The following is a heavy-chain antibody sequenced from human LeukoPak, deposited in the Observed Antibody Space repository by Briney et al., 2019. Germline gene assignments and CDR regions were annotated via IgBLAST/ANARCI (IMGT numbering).Heavy chain of an antibody. CDR1: GFTFSSYA. Sequence: GRSLRLSCAASGFTFSSYAMSWVRQAPGKGLEWVSAISRSGGSTYYADSVKGRFTISRDNSKNTLYLQMNSLGAEDTAVYFCARGGGDYCFDYWGQGALVTVSS. CDR2: ISRSGGST. CDR3: ARGGGDYCFDY. V-gene: IGHV3-23*01. D-gene: IGHD2-21*02. J-gene: IGHJ4*02.